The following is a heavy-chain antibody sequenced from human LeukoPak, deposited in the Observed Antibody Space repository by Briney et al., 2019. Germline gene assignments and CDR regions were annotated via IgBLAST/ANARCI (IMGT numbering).Heavy chain of an antibody. D-gene: IGHD3-10*01. CDR2: IKPNSGDT. J-gene: IGHJ4*02. CDR1: GYSFADYY. V-gene: IGHV1-2*02. Sequence: GASVKVSCKASGYSFADYYMHWVRQAPGQGLEWMGWIKPNSGDTRSAQKFQGRVTMARDTSISTAYMELSRLRSDDTAVYYCARDSVESWQIWFGELFPNNHPYYFDYWGQGTLVTVSS. CDR3: ARDSVESWQIWFGELFPNNHPYYFDY.